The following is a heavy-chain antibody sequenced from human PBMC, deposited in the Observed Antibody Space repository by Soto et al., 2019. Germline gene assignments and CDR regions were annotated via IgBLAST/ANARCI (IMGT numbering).Heavy chain of an antibody. Sequence: VGSLRLSCAASGFTFSSYAMHWVRQAPGKGLEWVAVISYDGSNKYYADSVKGRFTISRDNSKNTLYLQMNSLRAEDTAVYYCARDGVVVTAIPDYYYYYGMDVWGQGTTVTVSS. D-gene: IGHD2-21*02. CDR2: ISYDGSNK. V-gene: IGHV3-30-3*01. CDR3: ARDGVVVTAIPDYYYYYGMDV. CDR1: GFTFSSYA. J-gene: IGHJ6*02.